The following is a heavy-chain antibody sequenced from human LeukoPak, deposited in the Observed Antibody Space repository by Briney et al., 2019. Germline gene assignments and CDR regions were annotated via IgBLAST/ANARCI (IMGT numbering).Heavy chain of an antibody. J-gene: IGHJ6*03. CDR1: GFTFSSYT. V-gene: IGHV3-21*01. Sequence: GGSLRLSCAASGFTFSSYTMNWVRQAPGMGLEWVSSISDSSYYIYYADSVRGRFTVSRDNAKNSLYLQMNGLRAEDTAVYYCARRRDVVVVPGTMGYYLDGWGKGTTVTVSS. D-gene: IGHD2-2*01. CDR2: ISDSSYYI. CDR3: ARRRDVVVVPGTMGYYLDG.